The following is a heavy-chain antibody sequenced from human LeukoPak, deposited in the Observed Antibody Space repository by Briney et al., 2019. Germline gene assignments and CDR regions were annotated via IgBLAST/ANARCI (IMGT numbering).Heavy chain of an antibody. V-gene: IGHV3-9*03. Sequence: PGGSLRLSCAVSGCTFGGDAMYWVRKAPGQGLEWDSGVSWNSGSIGYSDSVMGRFIIFRVNAKNSLYLLMNSLIAEDIAAFYFAKVAKGCNYYYYMDVWGKGTTVTVSS. J-gene: IGHJ6*03. CDR3: AKVAKGCNYYYYMDV. CDR2: VSWNSGSI. CDR1: GCTFGGDA.